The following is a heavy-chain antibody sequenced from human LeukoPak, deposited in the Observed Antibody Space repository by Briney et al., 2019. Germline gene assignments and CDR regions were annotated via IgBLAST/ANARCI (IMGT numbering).Heavy chain of an antibody. D-gene: IGHD4-17*01. V-gene: IGHV1-18*01. CDR1: GYTFTSYG. Sequence: ASVKVSCKASGYTFTSYGISWVRQATGQGLEWMGWISAYNGNTNYAQKLQGRVTMTTDTSTSTAYMELRSLRSDDTAVYYCARDPAGYGDYSRASYYGMDVWGQGTTVTVS. CDR3: ARDPAGYGDYSRASYYGMDV. J-gene: IGHJ6*02. CDR2: ISAYNGNT.